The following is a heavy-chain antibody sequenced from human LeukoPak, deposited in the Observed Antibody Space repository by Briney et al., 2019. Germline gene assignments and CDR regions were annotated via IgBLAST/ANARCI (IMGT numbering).Heavy chain of an antibody. V-gene: IGHV3-74*01. D-gene: IGHD3-10*01. CDR2: MKTDGTRI. Sequence: AGGSLRLSCAASGFRFSNSWMYWVRHGPGKGPVWVSRMKTDGTRIEYADSVKGRFTISRDNAKNTLFLQMSSLRVEDTAVYYCARGADHGGSYYPDWGQGTRVTVSS. CDR1: GFRFSNSW. J-gene: IGHJ4*02. CDR3: ARGADHGGSYYPD.